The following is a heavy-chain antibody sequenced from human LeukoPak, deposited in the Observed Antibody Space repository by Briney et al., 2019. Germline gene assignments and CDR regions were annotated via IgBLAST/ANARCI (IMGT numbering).Heavy chain of an antibody. CDR3: ARGRRVSSGSWEDPTNYYYYYYMDV. CDR2: ISSSGSTI. J-gene: IGHJ6*03. Sequence: GGSLRLSCAASGFTFSSYEMNWVRQAPGKGLEWVSYISSSGSTIYYADSVKGRFTISRDNAKNSLYLQMNSLRAEDTAVYYCARGRRVSSGSWEDPTNYYYYYYMDVWGKGTTVTISS. CDR1: GFTFSSYE. V-gene: IGHV3-48*03. D-gene: IGHD6-13*01.